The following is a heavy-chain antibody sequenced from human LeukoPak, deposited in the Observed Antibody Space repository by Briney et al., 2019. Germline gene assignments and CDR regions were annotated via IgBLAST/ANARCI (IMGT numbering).Heavy chain of an antibody. CDR1: GFTFSSYS. CDR2: ISSSSSYI. D-gene: IGHD3-10*01. Sequence: GGSLRLSCAASGFTFSSYSMNWVRQAPGKGLEWVSSISSSSSYIYYADSVKGRFTISRDNAKNSLYLQMNSLRAEDTAVYYCARDATMVPLYYYYYMDAWGKGTTVTVSS. J-gene: IGHJ6*03. CDR3: ARDATMVPLYYYYYMDA. V-gene: IGHV3-21*01.